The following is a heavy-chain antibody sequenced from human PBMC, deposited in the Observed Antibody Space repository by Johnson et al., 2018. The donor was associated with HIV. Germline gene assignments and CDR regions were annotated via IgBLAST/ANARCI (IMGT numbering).Heavy chain of an antibody. Sequence: QVQLVESGGGVVQPGGSLRLSCATSGFIFSTYGMHWVRQPPGKGLEWVAIARYDGSKKYYADSVTGRFTISRDNSKNTLYLQMNSLRPEDTAVYFCAREKGMTTIRDAFDIWGQGTMGTVSS. CDR2: ARYDGSKK. J-gene: IGHJ3*02. CDR3: AREKGMTTIRDAFDI. V-gene: IGHV3-30*02. CDR1: GFIFSTYG. D-gene: IGHD5-24*01.